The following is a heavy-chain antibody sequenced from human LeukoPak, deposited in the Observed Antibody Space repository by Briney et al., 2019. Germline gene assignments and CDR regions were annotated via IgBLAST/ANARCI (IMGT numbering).Heavy chain of an antibody. CDR1: GGSISSYY. D-gene: IGHD1-26*01. CDR3: ARPSSGGDAFDI. V-gene: IGHV4-4*09. Sequence: SETLSLTCTVSGGSISSYYWSWIRQPPGKGLEWIGYIYTSGSTNYNPSLKSRVTISVDTSKNQFSLKLSSVTAADTAVYYCARPSSGGDAFDIWGQGTMVAVSS. J-gene: IGHJ3*02. CDR2: IYTSGST.